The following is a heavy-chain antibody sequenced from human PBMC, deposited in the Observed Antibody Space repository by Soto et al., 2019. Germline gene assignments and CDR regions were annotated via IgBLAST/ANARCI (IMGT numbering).Heavy chain of an antibody. J-gene: IGHJ3*02. CDR3: AKQVGDDSSGYPDDAFDI. Sequence: GGSLRLSCAASGFTFSSYAMSWVRQAPGKGLEWVSAISGSGGSTYYADSVKGRFTISRDNSKNTLYLQMNSLRAEDTAVYYCAKQVGDDSSGYPDDAFDIWGQGTMVTVSS. D-gene: IGHD3-22*01. CDR2: ISGSGGST. CDR1: GFTFSSYA. V-gene: IGHV3-23*01.